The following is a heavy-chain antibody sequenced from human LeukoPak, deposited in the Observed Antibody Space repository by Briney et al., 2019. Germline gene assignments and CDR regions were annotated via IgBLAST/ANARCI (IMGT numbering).Heavy chain of an antibody. CDR3: ARIGVYGDSFDI. V-gene: IGHV3-7*05. Sequence: PGGSLRLSCAASGFTFSRNWVSWLRQAPGKGLEWVANIKEDGSEKHYADSVMGRFTISRDNSKNSLYLEMNNLRAEDTALYYCARIGVYGDSFDIWGQGTMDTVSS. CDR2: IKEDGSEK. D-gene: IGHD2-8*01. CDR1: GFTFSRNW. J-gene: IGHJ3*02.